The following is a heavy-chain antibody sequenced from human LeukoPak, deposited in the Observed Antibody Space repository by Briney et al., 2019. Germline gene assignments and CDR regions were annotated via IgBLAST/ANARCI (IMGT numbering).Heavy chain of an antibody. Sequence: PGGSLRLSCAASGFTFSSYAMSWVRQAPGKGLELVSAISGSGGSTYYADSVKGRFTISRDNSKNTLYLQMNSLRAEDTAVYYCAKPLYSSSFHYYMDVWGKGTTVTVSS. D-gene: IGHD6-13*01. CDR1: GFTFSSYA. J-gene: IGHJ6*03. CDR3: AKPLYSSSFHYYMDV. V-gene: IGHV3-23*01. CDR2: ISGSGGST.